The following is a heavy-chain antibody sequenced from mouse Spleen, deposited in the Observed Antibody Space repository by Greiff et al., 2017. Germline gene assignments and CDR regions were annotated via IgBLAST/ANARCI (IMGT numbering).Heavy chain of an antibody. CDR1: GFTFSDYG. J-gene: IGHJ2*01. CDR2: ISSGSSTI. CDR3: ARLVYFDY. Sequence: EVKVEESGGGLVKPGGSLKLSCAASGFTFSDYGMHWVRQAPEKGLEWVAYISSGSSTIYYADTVKGRFTISRDNAKNTLFLQMTSLRSEDTAMYYCARLVYFDYWGQGTTLTVSS. V-gene: IGHV5-17*01.